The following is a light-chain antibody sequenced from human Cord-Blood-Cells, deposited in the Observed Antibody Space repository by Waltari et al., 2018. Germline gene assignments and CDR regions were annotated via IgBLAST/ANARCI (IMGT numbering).Light chain of an antibody. CDR3: QQYGSSPPT. Sequence: IVYTQSPATLSMATGESATRSCRASQSVSSSYLAWYQQKPGQAPRLLIYGASTRATGIPDRFSGSGSGTDFTLTISRLEAEDFAVYYCQQYGSSPPTFGPGTKVDIK. CDR1: QSVSSSY. CDR2: GAS. J-gene: IGKJ3*01. V-gene: IGKV3-20*01.